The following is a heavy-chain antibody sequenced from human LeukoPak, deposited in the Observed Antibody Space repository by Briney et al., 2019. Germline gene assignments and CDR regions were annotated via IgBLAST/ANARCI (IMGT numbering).Heavy chain of an antibody. Sequence: PGGSLRLSCAASGFTVSSNYMSWVRQAPGKGLEWVSIIYSGGSTFYADSVKGRFTISRDNSKNTLYLQMNSLRAEDTAVYYCARSTYCSGGSCSHNWFDPWGQGTLVTVSS. J-gene: IGHJ5*02. V-gene: IGHV3-53*01. CDR1: GFTVSSNY. CDR2: IYSGGST. CDR3: ARSTYCSGGSCSHNWFDP. D-gene: IGHD2-15*01.